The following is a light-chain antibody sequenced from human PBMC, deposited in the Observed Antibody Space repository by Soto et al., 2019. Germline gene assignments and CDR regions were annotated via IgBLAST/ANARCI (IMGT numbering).Light chain of an antibody. CDR3: QKYNSSPLT. J-gene: IGKJ4*01. CDR1: QGISNY. V-gene: IGKV1-27*01. Sequence: DIQMTQSPSSLSASVGDRVTITCRASQGISNYLAWYQQKPGKVPKLLIYAASTLQSGVPSRFSCSGSGTDFTITISSLQPEDVATYYCQKYNSSPLTFGGGTKVEIK. CDR2: AAS.